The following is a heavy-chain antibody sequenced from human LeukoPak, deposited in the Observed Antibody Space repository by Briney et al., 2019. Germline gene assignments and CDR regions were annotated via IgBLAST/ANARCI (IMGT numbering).Heavy chain of an antibody. CDR2: IKTDGSAK. V-gene: IGHV3-7*01. J-gene: IGHJ4*02. D-gene: IGHD6-19*01. CDR1: GLMFSDYW. Sequence: GGSLRLSRAASGLMFSDYWMTWVRQAPGKGLECVANIKTDGSAKYYTDSVKGRFTLSRDNAKNSLYLQMNSLRAEDTAVYYCAVTHSRIAVAGAFDFLGQGTLVTVSS. CDR3: AVTHSRIAVAGAFDF.